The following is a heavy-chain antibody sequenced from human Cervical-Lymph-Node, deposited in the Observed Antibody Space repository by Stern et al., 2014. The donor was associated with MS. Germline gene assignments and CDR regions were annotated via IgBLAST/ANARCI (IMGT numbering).Heavy chain of an antibody. D-gene: IGHD6-13*01. CDR1: GFTFDDYA. V-gene: IGHV3-9*01. J-gene: IGHJ4*02. CDR3: AKATEQQLVRPIDY. Sequence: VQLVESGGGLVQPGRSLRLSCAASGFTFDDYAMHWVRQAPGKGLEGGSGISWNSGSIGYADSVKGRFTISRDNAKNSLYLQMNSLRAEDTALYYCAKATEQQLVRPIDYWGQGTLVTVSS. CDR2: ISWNSGSI.